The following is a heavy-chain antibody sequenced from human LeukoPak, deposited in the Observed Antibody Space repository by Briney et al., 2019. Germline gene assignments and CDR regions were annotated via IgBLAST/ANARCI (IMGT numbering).Heavy chain of an antibody. CDR1: GFTFSGSA. V-gene: IGHV3-73*01. CDR3: TRLADYSGSGSYSLHFDY. Sequence: GGSLRLSCAASGFTFSGSAMHWVRQASGKGLEWVGRIRIKANNYATAYAASVKGRFTISRDDSKNTAYLQMNSLKTEDTAVYYCTRLADYSGSGSYSLHFDYWGQGTLVTVSS. CDR2: IRIKANNYAT. J-gene: IGHJ4*02. D-gene: IGHD3-10*01.